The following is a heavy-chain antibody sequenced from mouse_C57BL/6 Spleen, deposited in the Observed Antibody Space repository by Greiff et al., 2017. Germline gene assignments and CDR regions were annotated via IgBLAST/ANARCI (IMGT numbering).Heavy chain of an antibody. CDR3: ARSNDHYYGSSPMYFDV. Sequence: VQLQESGPELVKPGASVKISCKASGYAFSSSWMNWVKQRPGKGLEWIGRIYPGDGDTNYNGKFKGKATLTADKSSSTAYMQLSSQTSEDSAVYFYARSNDHYYGSSPMYFDVWGTGTTVTVSS. CDR1: GYAFSSSW. D-gene: IGHD1-1*01. CDR2: IYPGDGDT. V-gene: IGHV1-82*01. J-gene: IGHJ1*03.